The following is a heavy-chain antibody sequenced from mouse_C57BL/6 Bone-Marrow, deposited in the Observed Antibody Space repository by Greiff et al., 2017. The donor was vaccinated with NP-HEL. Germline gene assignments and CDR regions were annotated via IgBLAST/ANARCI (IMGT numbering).Heavy chain of an antibody. J-gene: IGHJ4*01. CDR2: IWRGGST. D-gene: IGHD2-4*01. Sequence: VKLMESGPGLVQPSQSLSITCTVSGFSLTSYGVHWVRQSPGKGLEWLGVIWRGGSTDYNAAFMSRLSITKDNSKSQVFFKMNSLQADDTAIYYCANDYDYDGGLYYYAMDYWGQGTSVTVSS. V-gene: IGHV2-5*01. CDR3: ANDYDYDGGLYYYAMDY. CDR1: GFSLTSYG.